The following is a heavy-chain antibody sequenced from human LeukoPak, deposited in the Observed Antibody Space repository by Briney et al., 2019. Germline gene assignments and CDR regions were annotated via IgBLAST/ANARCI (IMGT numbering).Heavy chain of an antibody. CDR2: ISGSGGST. Sequence: GGSLRLSCAASGFTFSSYAMSWVRQAPGKGLEWVSAISGSGGSTYYADSVKGRFTISRDNSKNTLYLQMNSLRAEDTAVYYCARGGSEAAAGYYYYMDVWGKGTTVTVSS. CDR1: GFTFSSYA. V-gene: IGHV3-23*01. D-gene: IGHD6-13*01. J-gene: IGHJ6*03. CDR3: ARGGSEAAAGYYYYMDV.